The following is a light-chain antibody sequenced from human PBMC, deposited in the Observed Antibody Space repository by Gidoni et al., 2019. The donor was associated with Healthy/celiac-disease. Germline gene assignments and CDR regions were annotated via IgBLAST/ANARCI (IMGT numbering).Light chain of an antibody. CDR2: DVS. CDR1: SSDVGGYNY. Sequence: QSALTQPRSGSGSPGPAVTISCTGTSSDVGGYNYVSWYQQHPGKAPKLMIYDVSKRPSGVPDRFSGSKSGNTASLTISGLQAEDEADYYCCSYAGSYHVVFGGGTKLTVL. CDR3: CSYAGSYHVV. V-gene: IGLV2-11*01. J-gene: IGLJ2*01.